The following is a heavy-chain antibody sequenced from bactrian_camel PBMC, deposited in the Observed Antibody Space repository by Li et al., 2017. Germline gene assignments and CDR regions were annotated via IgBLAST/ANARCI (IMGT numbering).Heavy chain of an antibody. CDR3: AADSFCSAVPAGFRY. V-gene: IGHV3S53*01. CDR1: GYSGTAYC. CDR2: IDQDYTK. Sequence: VQLVESGGGLVQSGGSLRLSCTASGYSGTAYCMGWFRQAEGKEREGVALIDQDYTKVYADSVKGRFTISQDNAKNTVYLQMNSLKPGDTAMYYCAADSFCSAVPAGFRYWGQGTQVTVS. J-gene: IGHJ6*01.